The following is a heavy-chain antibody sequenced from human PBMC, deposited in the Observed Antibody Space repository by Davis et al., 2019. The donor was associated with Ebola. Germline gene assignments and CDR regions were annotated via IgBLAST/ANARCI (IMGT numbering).Heavy chain of an antibody. J-gene: IGHJ5*02. CDR3: ARRYSISWYDL. D-gene: IGHD6-13*01. CDR1: GGSFSGYY. V-gene: IGHV4-34*01. Sequence: MPSETLSLTCAVYGGSFSGYYWSWIRQPPGKGLEWIGEINHSGSTNCNPSLKSRVTVSIDTSKNQFSLELNSLTAADTAVYYCARRYSISWYDLWGQGTLVTVSS. CDR2: INHSGST.